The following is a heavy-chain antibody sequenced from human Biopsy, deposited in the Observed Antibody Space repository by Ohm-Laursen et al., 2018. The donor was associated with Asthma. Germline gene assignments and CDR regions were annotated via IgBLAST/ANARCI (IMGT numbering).Heavy chain of an antibody. J-gene: IGHJ4*02. CDR1: GFKFDEYT. Sequence: RSLRLSCAASGFKFDEYTMHWVRQAPGKGLEWVSGISWNSATIGYADSVEGRFTISRDNAKNSVFLHMDSLRPEDTAFYYCAKVRSDWVITESFDYWDQGVLVTVSS. D-gene: IGHD3-22*01. CDR3: AKVRSDWVITESFDY. CDR2: ISWNSATI. V-gene: IGHV3-9*01.